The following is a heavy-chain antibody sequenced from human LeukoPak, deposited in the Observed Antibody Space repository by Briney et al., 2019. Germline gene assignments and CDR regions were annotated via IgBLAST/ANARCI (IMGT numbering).Heavy chain of an antibody. CDR1: GFTFSSYA. CDR2: ISGSGETT. J-gene: IGHJ4*02. Sequence: PGGSLRLSCAASGFTFSSYAMSWVRQAPGKGLEWVSTISGSGETTYYADSVKGRFTISRDKTKNTLYLQTNSLRAEDTAIYYCAQAPSVPAASEWGQGTLVTVSS. V-gene: IGHV3-23*01. D-gene: IGHD2-2*01. CDR3: AQAPSVPAASE.